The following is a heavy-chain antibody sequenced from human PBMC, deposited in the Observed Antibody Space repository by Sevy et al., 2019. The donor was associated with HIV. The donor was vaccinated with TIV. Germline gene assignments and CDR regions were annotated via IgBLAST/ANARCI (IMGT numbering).Heavy chain of an antibody. CDR2: LTNNGDIT. J-gene: IGHJ4*02. CDR3: AKEKEYTDPYYFDD. Sequence: GGSLRLSCAASGFTFSRYAMSWVRQAPGKGLEWVSGLTNNGDITFDADSVKGRFTISRANSRNILYLQMNNLRVEDTSVYYCAKEKEYTDPYYFDDWGQGTLVTVSS. V-gene: IGHV3-23*01. D-gene: IGHD1-1*01. CDR1: GFTFSRYA.